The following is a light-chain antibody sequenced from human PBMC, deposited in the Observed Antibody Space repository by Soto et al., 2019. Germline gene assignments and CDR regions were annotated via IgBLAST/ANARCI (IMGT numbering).Light chain of an antibody. J-gene: IGKJ5*01. CDR1: QSISSY. V-gene: IGKV1-39*01. CDR2: GVS. CDR3: HQRPTIPIT. Sequence: IEMKETSSDLSASVVVRDTITCRASQSISSYLNWYQQKPGKAPNLLIFGVSRLQSGVPSRFSGSGSRTEFTLTIGLLQPDYCGTDYWHQRPTIPITFGHGTRLEIK.